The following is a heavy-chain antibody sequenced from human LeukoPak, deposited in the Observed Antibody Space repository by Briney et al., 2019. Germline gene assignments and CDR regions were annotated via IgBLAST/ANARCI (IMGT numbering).Heavy chain of an antibody. CDR2: IYYSGST. CDR1: GGSISSSSYY. J-gene: IGHJ5*02. D-gene: IGHD3-3*01. Sequence: SETLSLTCTVSGGSISSSSYYWSWLRQPPGRGLEWVGYIYYSGSTNYNPSLKSRVTISGDTSKNQFSLKLSYVTAADTAVYYCARIPSITIFGVVIAPFRGWFDPWGQGTLVTVSS. CDR3: ARIPSITIFGVVIAPFRGWFDP. V-gene: IGHV4-61*01.